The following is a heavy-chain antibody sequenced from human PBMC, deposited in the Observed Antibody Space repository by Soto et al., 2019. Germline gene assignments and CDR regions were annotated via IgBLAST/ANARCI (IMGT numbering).Heavy chain of an antibody. CDR1: GGTFSRSA. CDR2: IIPVLATP. Sequence: QVQLVQSGAEVKKPGSSVKVSCKASGGTFSRSAISWVRQAPGQGLEYMGTIIPVLATPRYAQTFQGRVSITADESTGRSDMELYSLTSGDTAVYYCARDSTVTNAVEYWGQGTLVTVSS. CDR3: ARDSTVTNAVEY. D-gene: IGHD4-17*01. V-gene: IGHV1-69*11. J-gene: IGHJ4*02.